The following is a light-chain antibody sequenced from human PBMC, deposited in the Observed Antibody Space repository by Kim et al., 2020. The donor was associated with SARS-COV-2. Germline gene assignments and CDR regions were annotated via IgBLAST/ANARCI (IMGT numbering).Light chain of an antibody. V-gene: IGKV1-27*01. CDR2: AAS. CDR1: RDIRND. Sequence: ATGGDRVTLTCRASRDIRNDLAWFQLKPGKAPKLLIYAASALQPGVPSRFSGSGSGTDFTLTVTSLQPEDVATYYCQKCDSAPWTFGQGTKVDIK. CDR3: QKCDSAPWT. J-gene: IGKJ1*01.